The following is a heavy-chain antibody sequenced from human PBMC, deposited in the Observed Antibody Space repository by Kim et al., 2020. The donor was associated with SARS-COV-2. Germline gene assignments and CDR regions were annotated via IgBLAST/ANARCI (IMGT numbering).Heavy chain of an antibody. J-gene: IGHJ4*02. CDR3: AKDRGYAGTFTFDY. D-gene: IGHD2-8*01. V-gene: IGHV3-23*01. CDR2: ISGSGAGT. CDR1: GFTFRSYA. Sequence: GGSLRLSCAASGFTFRSYAMTWVRQPPGKGLEWVSGISGSGAGTFHADPVKGRFTISRDNSKNTLFLQMNSLRAEDTALYYCAKDRGYAGTFTFDYWGQGILVTVSS.